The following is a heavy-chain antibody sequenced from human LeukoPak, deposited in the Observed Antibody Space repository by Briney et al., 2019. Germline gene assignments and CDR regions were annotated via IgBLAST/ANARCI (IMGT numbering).Heavy chain of an antibody. D-gene: IGHD4-17*01. Sequence: PSETLSLTCAVSGYSISSGYYWDWIRQPPGKGLEWIGSIYHSGSTYYNPSLKSRVTISVDTSKNQFSLKLSSVSAADTAVYYCARVHSSIGDYMLVYWGEGTLVTVSS. J-gene: IGHJ4*02. CDR1: GYSISSGYY. CDR3: ARVHSSIGDYMLVY. V-gene: IGHV4-38-2*01. CDR2: IYHSGST.